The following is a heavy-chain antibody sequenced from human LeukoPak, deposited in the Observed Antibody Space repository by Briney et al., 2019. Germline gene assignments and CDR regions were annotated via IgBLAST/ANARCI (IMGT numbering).Heavy chain of an antibody. D-gene: IGHD5-12*01. V-gene: IGHV4-34*01. CDR3: ARERGLRRRTYFDY. Sequence: KPSETLSLTCAVYGGSFSSYYWSWIRQPPGKGLEWIGEINHSGSTNYNPSLKSRVTISVDTSKNQFSLKLSSVTAADTAVYYCARERGLRRRTYFDYWGQGTFVTVSS. J-gene: IGHJ4*02. CDR1: GGSFSSYY. CDR2: INHSGST.